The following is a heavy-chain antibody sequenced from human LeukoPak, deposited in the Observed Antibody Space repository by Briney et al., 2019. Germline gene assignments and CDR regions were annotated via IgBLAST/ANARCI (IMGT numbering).Heavy chain of an antibody. CDR1: GYHFTTYW. CDR2: IYPGDSDT. D-gene: IGHD5-24*01. J-gene: IGHJ4*02. Sequence: GEPLEISFQGSGYHFTTYWIGWVRPMPGKGLEWMGIIYPGDSDTRYSPSFQGQVTVSADKSIRTAYLQWSSLKASDTAMYYCARRWLQDWDYWGQGTLVTVSS. CDR3: ARRWLQDWDY. V-gene: IGHV5-51*01.